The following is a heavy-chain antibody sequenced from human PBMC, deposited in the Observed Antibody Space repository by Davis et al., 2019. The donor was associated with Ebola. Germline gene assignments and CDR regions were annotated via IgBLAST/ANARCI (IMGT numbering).Heavy chain of an antibody. J-gene: IGHJ4*02. V-gene: IGHV5-51*01. CDR1: GYIFDDYR. CDR3: VRRSGFDFWSGPFDS. D-gene: IGHD3-3*01. Sequence: PGGSLRLSCQASGYIFDDYRIGWVRQVPGRGLEWMAIIYPDDSDAIYSPSFRGQVTISVDKSLTTAYLQWSSLKASDTAMYYCVRRSGFDFWSGPFDSWGQGTLVTVSA. CDR2: IYPDDSDA.